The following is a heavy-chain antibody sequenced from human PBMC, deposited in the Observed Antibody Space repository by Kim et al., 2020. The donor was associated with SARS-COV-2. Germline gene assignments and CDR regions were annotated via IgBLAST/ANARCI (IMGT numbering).Heavy chain of an antibody. V-gene: IGHV1-2*06. D-gene: IGHD6-13*01. CDR1: GYTFTGYN. Sequence: ASVKVSCKASGYTFTGYNIHWVRQAPGQGFEWMGRITPNNGGTNYAQKFQGRVTMTRDTSISTAYVELNRLRSDDTAVYYCARDGAGIAAAGVWFDPWGQGTLVTVSS. CDR2: ITPNNGGT. J-gene: IGHJ5*02. CDR3: ARDGAGIAAAGVWFDP.